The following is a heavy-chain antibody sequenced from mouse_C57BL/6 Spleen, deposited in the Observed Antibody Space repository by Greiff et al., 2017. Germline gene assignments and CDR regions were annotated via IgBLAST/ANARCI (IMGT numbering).Heavy chain of an antibody. D-gene: IGHD1-1*01. CDR1: GYTFTSYG. CDR2: IYPSSGNT. V-gene: IGHV1-81*01. CDR3: ARRDGSSPFAY. J-gene: IGHJ3*01. Sequence: QVQLQQSGAELARPGASVKLSCKASGYTFTSYGISWVKQRPGQGLEWIGEIYPSSGNTYYNEKFKGKATLTADKSSSTAYMELRSLTSEDSAVYFCARRDGSSPFAYWGQGTLVTVSA.